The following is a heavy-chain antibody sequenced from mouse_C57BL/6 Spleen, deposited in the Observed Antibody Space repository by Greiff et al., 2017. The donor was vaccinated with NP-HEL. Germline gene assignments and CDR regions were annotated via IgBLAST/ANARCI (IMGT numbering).Heavy chain of an antibody. Sequence: QVQLKESGPGLVQPSQSLSITCTVSGFSLTSYGVHWVRQSPGKGLEWLGVIWSGGSTDYNAAFISRLSISKDNSKSQVFFKMNSLQADDTAIYYCASLTGTEYFDVWGTGTTVTVSS. V-gene: IGHV2-2*01. CDR1: GFSLTSYG. CDR3: ASLTGTEYFDV. D-gene: IGHD4-1*01. CDR2: IWSGGST. J-gene: IGHJ1*03.